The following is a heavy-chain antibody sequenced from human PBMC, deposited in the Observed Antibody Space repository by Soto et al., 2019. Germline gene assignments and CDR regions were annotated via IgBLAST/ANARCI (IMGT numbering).Heavy chain of an antibody. Sequence: GGSLRLSCAASGFTFSSYDMHWVRQATGKGLEWVSAIGTAGDTYYPGSVKGRFTISRENAKNSLYLQMNSLRAGDTAVYYCVRGGLEYDILTGYFTLPNTKSMDVWGKGTTVTVSS. CDR3: VRGGLEYDILTGYFTLPNTKSMDV. V-gene: IGHV3-13*01. CDR2: IGTAGDT. J-gene: IGHJ6*03. CDR1: GFTFSSYD. D-gene: IGHD3-9*01.